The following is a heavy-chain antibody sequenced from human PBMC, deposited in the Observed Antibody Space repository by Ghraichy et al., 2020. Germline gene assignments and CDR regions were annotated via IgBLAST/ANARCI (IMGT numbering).Heavy chain of an antibody. V-gene: IGHV1-8*01. CDR1: GYTFTSYD. Sequence: ASVKVSCKASGYTFTSYDINWVRQATGQGLEWMGWINPNSGNTGYAQKFQGRVTMTRNTSISTAYMELSSLRSEDTAVYYCARGRGTMVRGVMDSGFDPWGQGTLVTVSS. CDR2: INPNSGNT. D-gene: IGHD3-10*01. J-gene: IGHJ5*02. CDR3: ARGRGTMVRGVMDSGFDP.